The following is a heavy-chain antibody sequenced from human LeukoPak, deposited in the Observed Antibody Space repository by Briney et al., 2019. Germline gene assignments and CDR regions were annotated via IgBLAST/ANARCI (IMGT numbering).Heavy chain of an antibody. CDR2: IYHSGST. D-gene: IGHD6-13*01. CDR1: GASISSSKW. Sequence: LETLSLTCAVSGASISSSKWWGWVRQAPGKGLEWIGEIYHSGSTNYNPSLKSRVTISVDKSKNQFSLNLSSVTAADTAVYYCATVEGSSWYFDYWGQGTLVTVSS. CDR3: ATVEGSSWYFDY. J-gene: IGHJ4*02. V-gene: IGHV4-4*02.